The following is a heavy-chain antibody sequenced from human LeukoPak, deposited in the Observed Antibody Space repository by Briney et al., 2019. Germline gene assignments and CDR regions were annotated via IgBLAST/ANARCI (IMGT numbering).Heavy chain of an antibody. CDR3: ARGGSGSLFDY. D-gene: IGHD3-10*01. CDR1: GSSISSGGYY. CDR2: IYYSGST. J-gene: IGHJ4*02. Sequence: SETLSLTCTVSGSSISSGGYYWSWIRQHPGKGLEWIGYIYYSGSTYYNPSLKSRVTISVDTSKNQFSLKLSSVTAADTAVYYCARGGSGSLFDYWGQGTLVTVSS. V-gene: IGHV4-31*03.